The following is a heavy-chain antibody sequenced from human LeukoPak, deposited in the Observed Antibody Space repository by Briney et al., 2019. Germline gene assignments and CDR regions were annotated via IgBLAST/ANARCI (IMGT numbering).Heavy chain of an antibody. V-gene: IGHV5-51*01. D-gene: IGHD1-26*01. CDR1: GYSFPTYW. CDR2: IYPGDSDT. J-gene: IGHJ5*02. CDR3: ARGNNENYYDWFDP. Sequence: GESLKISCRGSGYSFPTYWIGWVRQMPGKGLEWMGLIYPGDSDTRYSPSFQGHVTISADKSISTAYLQWNILKASDTAIYYCARGNNENYYDWFDPWGQGTLVTVSS.